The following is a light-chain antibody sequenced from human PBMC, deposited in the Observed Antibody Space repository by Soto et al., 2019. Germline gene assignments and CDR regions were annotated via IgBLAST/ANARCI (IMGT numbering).Light chain of an antibody. J-gene: IGKJ1*01. V-gene: IGKV1-5*03. CDR2: KAS. Sequence: EIQMTQSPSTLSGSPGDRVTLSCRASQSISSCLAWYQQKPGKAPKLLIYKASTLKSGVPSRFSGSGSGTEFTLTISSLQPDDFATYYCQHYNSYSEAFGQGTKVELK. CDR3: QHYNSYSEA. CDR1: QSISSC.